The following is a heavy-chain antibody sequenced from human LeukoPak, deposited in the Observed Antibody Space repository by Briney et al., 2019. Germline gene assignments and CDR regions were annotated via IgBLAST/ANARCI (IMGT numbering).Heavy chain of an antibody. Sequence: GGSLRLSCAASGFTFSSYAMSWVRQAPGKGLEGVSAISGSRGSTYYADSVKGRFTISRDNSKNTLYLQMNSLRAEDTAVYYCAKARDIVVVVAALDHWGQGTLVTVSS. CDR3: AKARDIVVVVAALDH. J-gene: IGHJ4*02. D-gene: IGHD2-15*01. CDR2: ISGSRGST. V-gene: IGHV3-23*01. CDR1: GFTFSSYA.